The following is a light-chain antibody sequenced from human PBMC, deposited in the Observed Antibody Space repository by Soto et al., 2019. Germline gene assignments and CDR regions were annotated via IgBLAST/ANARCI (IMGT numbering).Light chain of an antibody. V-gene: IGKV3-15*01. CDR3: LQYDKWPPRLT. CDR2: GAS. Sequence: TQPPATVSVSAGEGATLSCRASQNVGSNLAWYQQRSGQAPRLLIYGASKRATGVPVKFSGSGSGTEFTLTISSLQSEDFAVYYCLQYDKWPPRLTFGGGTKVEIK. J-gene: IGKJ4*01. CDR1: QNVGSN.